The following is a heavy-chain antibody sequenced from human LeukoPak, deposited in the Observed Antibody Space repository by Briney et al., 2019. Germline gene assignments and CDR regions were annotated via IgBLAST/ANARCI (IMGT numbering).Heavy chain of an antibody. D-gene: IGHD5-12*01. CDR2: ISYDGSNK. Sequence: GSLRLSCAASGFTFSSYAMHWVRQAPGKGLEWVAVISYDGSNKYYADSVKGRFTISRDNSKNTLYLQMNSLRAEDTAVYYCASVYSGYDSYFDYWGQGTLVTVSS. V-gene: IGHV3-30-3*01. J-gene: IGHJ4*02. CDR3: ASVYSGYDSYFDY. CDR1: GFTFSSYA.